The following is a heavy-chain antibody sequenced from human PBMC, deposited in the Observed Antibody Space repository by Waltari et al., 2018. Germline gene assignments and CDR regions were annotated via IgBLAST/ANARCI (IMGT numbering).Heavy chain of an antibody. V-gene: IGHV4-34*01. Sequence: QVQLQQWGAGLLKPSETLSLTCAVYGGSFSGYYWSWIRQPPGKGLEWIGEINHSGSTNYNPSLKSRVTISVDTSKNQFSLKLSSLTAADTAVYYCARGYYYYYMDVWGKGTTVTVSS. CDR1: GGSFSGYY. CDR3: ARGYYYYYMDV. J-gene: IGHJ6*03. CDR2: INHSGST.